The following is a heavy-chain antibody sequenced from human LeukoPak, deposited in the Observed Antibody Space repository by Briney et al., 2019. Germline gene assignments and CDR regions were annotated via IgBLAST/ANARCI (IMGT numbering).Heavy chain of an antibody. V-gene: IGHV1-18*01. CDR2: ISGYNHKT. J-gene: IGHJ6*02. Sequence: ASAKDSCKASGYSFTRYDISWVPQAPRQGLERIGWISGYNHKTFYAQKFQGRVTVTTDPYTDTAYMEVRSLRSDDTAVYYCARENSSKPYSGTYYYNGMDVWGQGTTVTVSS. CDR3: ARENSSKPYSGTYYYNGMDV. D-gene: IGHD1-26*01. CDR1: GYSFTRYD.